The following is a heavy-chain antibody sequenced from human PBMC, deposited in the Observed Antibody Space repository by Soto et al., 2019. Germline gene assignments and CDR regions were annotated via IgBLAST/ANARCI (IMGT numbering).Heavy chain of an antibody. Sequence: SETLSLTCTVSGGSISSGDYYWSWIRQPPGKGLEWIGYIYYSGSTYYNPSLKSRVTISVDTAKNQFSLKLSSVTAADTAVYYCARGRGGWYTYYYYYYGMDVWGQGTTVTVSS. CDR3: ARGRGGWYTYYYYYYGMDV. J-gene: IGHJ6*02. V-gene: IGHV4-30-4*01. CDR2: IYYSGST. D-gene: IGHD6-19*01. CDR1: GGSISSGDYY.